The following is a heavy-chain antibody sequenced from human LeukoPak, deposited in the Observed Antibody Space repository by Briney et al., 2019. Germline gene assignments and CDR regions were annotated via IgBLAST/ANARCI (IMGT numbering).Heavy chain of an antibody. D-gene: IGHD2-2*01. V-gene: IGHV1-46*01. J-gene: IGHJ6*03. CDR2: INPSGGST. CDR3: AREEGTIVVVPAAIYYYYYMDV. Sequence: VASVKVSCKASGYTFTSYYMHWVRQAPGQGLEWMGIINPSGGSTSYAQKFQGRVTMTRDTSISTAYMELSRLRSDDTAVYYCAREEGTIVVVPAAIYYYYYMDVWGKGTTVTISS. CDR1: GYTFTSYY.